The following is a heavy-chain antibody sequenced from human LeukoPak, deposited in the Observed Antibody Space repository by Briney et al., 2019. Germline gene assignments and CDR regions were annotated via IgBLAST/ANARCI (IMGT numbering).Heavy chain of an antibody. CDR3: ARVGSAEYCSGGSCPRGLLVL. V-gene: IGHV3-21*04. D-gene: IGHD2-15*01. CDR2: ISSSSSYI. CDR1: GFTFSSYE. J-gene: IGHJ3*01. Sequence: GGSLRLSCAASGFTFSSYEMNWVRQAPGKGLEWVSSISSSSSYIYYADSVKGRFTISRDNAKNSLYLQMNSLRAEDTAVYYCARVGSAEYCSGGSCPRGLLVLWGQGTMVTVSS.